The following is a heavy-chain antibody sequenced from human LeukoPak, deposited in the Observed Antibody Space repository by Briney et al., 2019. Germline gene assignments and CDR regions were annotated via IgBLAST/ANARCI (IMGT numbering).Heavy chain of an antibody. Sequence: PGGSLRPSCSASGFTFSSFALHWVRQAPGKGLESVSGISTNGGYTYHADSVKGRFTISRDNSKNTLFLQMSSLRAEDTAVYFCIKGGSRTRDFDAFDIWGQGTMVTVSS. V-gene: IGHV3-64D*06. D-gene: IGHD1-14*01. CDR3: IKGGSRTRDFDAFDI. CDR1: GFTFSSFA. J-gene: IGHJ3*02. CDR2: ISTNGGYT.